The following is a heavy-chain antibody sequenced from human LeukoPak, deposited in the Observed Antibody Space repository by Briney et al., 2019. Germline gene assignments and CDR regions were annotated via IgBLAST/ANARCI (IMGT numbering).Heavy chain of an antibody. CDR2: IYYSGST. V-gene: IGHV4-59*01. Sequence: SETLSLTCTVSGGSISSYYWSWIRQPPGKGLEWIGYIYYSGSTNYNPSLKSRVTISVDTSKNQFSLKLSSVTAADTAVYYCARWDASGSSFDYWGQGTLVTVSS. CDR3: ARWDASGSSFDY. CDR1: GGSISSYY. J-gene: IGHJ4*02. D-gene: IGHD3-10*01.